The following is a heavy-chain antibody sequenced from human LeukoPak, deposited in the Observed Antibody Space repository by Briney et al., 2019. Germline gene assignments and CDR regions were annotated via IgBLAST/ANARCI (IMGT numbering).Heavy chain of an antibody. V-gene: IGHV4-38-2*01. Sequence: SETLSLTCALSGYSISSGYYWGWIRQPPGKGLEWIGSIYHSGSTYYNPSLKSRVTISVDTSKNQFSLKLSSVTAADTAVYYCARRGSGWYLNDYWGQGTLVTVSS. CDR3: ARRGSGWYLNDY. D-gene: IGHD6-19*01. CDR1: GYSISSGYY. J-gene: IGHJ4*02. CDR2: IYHSGST.